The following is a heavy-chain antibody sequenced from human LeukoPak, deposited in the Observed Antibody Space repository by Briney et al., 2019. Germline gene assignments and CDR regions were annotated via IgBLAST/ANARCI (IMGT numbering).Heavy chain of an antibody. J-gene: IGHJ4*02. CDR3: ARESHLLSSFAY. Sequence: GGSLRLSCAASGFTFSSYAMSWVRQAPGKGLEWVSAISDSGNTYHADSVKGRFTISRDSSKNTLFLQMNRLRPEDTAVYYCARESHLLSSFAYWGQGTLVTVSS. CDR2: ISDSGNT. V-gene: IGHV3-23*01. CDR1: GFTFSSYA. D-gene: IGHD3-10*01.